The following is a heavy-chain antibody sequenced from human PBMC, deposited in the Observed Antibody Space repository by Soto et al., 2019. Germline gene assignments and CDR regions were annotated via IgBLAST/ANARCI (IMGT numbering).Heavy chain of an antibody. CDR2: INPNSGGT. V-gene: IGHV1-2*04. Sequence: ASVKVSCKASGYTFTGYYMHWVRQAPGQGLEWMGWINPNSGGTNYAQKFQGWVTMTRDTSISTAYMELSRLRSDDTAVYYCARAERITSFGVVPPDYWGQGTLVTVSS. D-gene: IGHD3-3*01. CDR1: GYTFTGYY. J-gene: IGHJ4*02. CDR3: ARAERITSFGVVPPDY.